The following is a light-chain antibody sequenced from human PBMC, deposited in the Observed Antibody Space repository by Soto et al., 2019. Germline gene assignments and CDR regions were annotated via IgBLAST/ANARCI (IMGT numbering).Light chain of an antibody. V-gene: IGKV3-11*01. CDR2: EAS. CDR1: QSVRNF. Sequence: EVVLTQSPATLTLSPGERATLSCRASQSVRNFLAWYQQKPGQAPRLLIYEASNRAAGIPARFSGSGSGTDFTLTISSLEPDDFGVYYCPQRTNWPRGTFGQGTNLEI. J-gene: IGKJ2*02. CDR3: PQRTNWPRGT.